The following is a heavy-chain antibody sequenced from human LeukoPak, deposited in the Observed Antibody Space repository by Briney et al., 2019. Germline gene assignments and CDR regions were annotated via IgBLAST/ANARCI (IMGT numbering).Heavy chain of an antibody. Sequence: ASVKVSCKASGYTFTGYYMHWVRQAPGQGLEWMGWINPNSGGTNYAQKFQGWVTMTRDTSISTAYMELSRLRSDDTAVYYCARPNSNSATHDAFDIWGQGTMVTVSS. CDR3: ARPNSNSATHDAFDI. CDR2: INPNSGGT. J-gene: IGHJ3*02. CDR1: GYTFTGYY. V-gene: IGHV1-2*04. D-gene: IGHD2/OR15-2a*01.